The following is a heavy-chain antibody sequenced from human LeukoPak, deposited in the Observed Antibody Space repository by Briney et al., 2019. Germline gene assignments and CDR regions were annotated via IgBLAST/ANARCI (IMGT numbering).Heavy chain of an antibody. V-gene: IGHV1-18*01. CDR1: GFMFTKYG. CDR2: ISGYNGDT. J-gene: IGHJ4*02. Sequence: ASVKVSCKAFGFMFTKYGISWVRQAPGQGLEWVGWISGYNGDTNYAQKLQGRVTMTTDTSTSTAYMELRSLRSDDTAVYYCARDRRHDFWSGAKSKDYWGQGTLVTVSS. CDR3: ARDRRHDFWSGAKSKDY. D-gene: IGHD3-3*01.